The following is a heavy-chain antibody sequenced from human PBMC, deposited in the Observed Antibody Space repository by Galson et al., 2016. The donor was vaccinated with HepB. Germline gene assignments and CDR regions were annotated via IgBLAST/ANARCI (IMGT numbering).Heavy chain of an antibody. J-gene: IGHJ6*02. CDR3: ARDLGYSGYEGDVMDG. D-gene: IGHD5-12*01. Sequence: SVKVSCKASGYTFSSYGVSWVRQAPGQGLEWMGWISNYNGNTIYAQKLQERVTMTKVTSANIAYMELKSLRSDDTGVYYCARDLGYSGYEGDVMDGWGQGTTVTVSS. CDR2: ISNYNGNT. V-gene: IGHV1-18*01. CDR1: GYTFSSYG.